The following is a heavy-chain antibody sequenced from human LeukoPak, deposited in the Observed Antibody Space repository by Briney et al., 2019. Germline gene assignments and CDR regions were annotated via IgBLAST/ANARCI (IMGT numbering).Heavy chain of an antibody. CDR2: ISSSGSTK. Sequence: GGSLRLSCAASGFTFSSYEMNWVRQAPGKGLEWLSHISSSGSTKYYANSVKGRFTISRDNAKNSLYLQMNSLRAEDTAVYYCARDMFPRGVYWGQGTLVTVSS. J-gene: IGHJ4*02. CDR3: ARDMFPRGVY. V-gene: IGHV3-48*03. CDR1: GFTFSSYE. D-gene: IGHD3-10*02.